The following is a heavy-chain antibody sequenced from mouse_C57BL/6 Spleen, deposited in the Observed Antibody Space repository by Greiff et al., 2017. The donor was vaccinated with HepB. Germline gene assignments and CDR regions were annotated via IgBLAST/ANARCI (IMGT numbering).Heavy chain of an antibody. V-gene: IGHV5-17*01. CDR1: GFTFSDYG. CDR2: ISSGSSTI. CDR3: ARSDYDVYAMDY. Sequence: EVMLVESGGGLVKPGGSLKLSCAASGFTFSDYGMHWVRQAPEKGLEWVAYISSGSSTIYYADTVKGRFTISRDNAKNTLFLQMTSLRSEDTAMYYCARSDYDVYAMDYWGQGTSVTVSS. J-gene: IGHJ4*01. D-gene: IGHD2-4*01.